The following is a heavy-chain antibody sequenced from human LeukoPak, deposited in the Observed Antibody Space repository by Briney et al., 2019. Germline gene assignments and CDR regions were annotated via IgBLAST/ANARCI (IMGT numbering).Heavy chain of an antibody. CDR2: IRSKAYGGTT. CDR1: GFTFGDYA. J-gene: IGHJ4*02. V-gene: IGHV3-49*03. CDR3: TRALVGADLDY. Sequence: PGGSLRLSCTASGFTFGDYAMSWFRQAPRKGLEWVGFIRSKAYGGTTEYAASVKCRFTISRDDSKIIAYLQMNSLKTEDTAVYYCTRALVGADLDYWGQGTLVTVSS. D-gene: IGHD1-26*01.